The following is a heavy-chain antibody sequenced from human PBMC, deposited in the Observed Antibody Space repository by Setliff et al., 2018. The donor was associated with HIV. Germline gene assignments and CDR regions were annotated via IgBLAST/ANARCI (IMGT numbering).Heavy chain of an antibody. D-gene: IGHD1-26*01. CDR3: ARGRQIGIEGAGAFDI. CDR2: INPGGTT. CDR1: GESLSGYS. J-gene: IGHJ3*02. V-gene: IGHV4-34*01. Sequence: PSETLSLTCGVYGESLSGYSWNWIRQPPGRGLEWIGEINPGGTTDYKPSLKSRVTMSLDQAKKQLSLRLSYVTAADTAVYYCARGRQIGIEGAGAFDIWGPGTVVTVSS.